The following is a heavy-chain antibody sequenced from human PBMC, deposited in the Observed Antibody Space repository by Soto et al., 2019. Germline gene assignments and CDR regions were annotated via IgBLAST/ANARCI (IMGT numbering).Heavy chain of an antibody. Sequence: EVQLVESGGGLVKPGGSLRLSCAASGFTFSSYSMNWVRQAPGKGLEWVSSISSSSSYIYYADSVKGRFTISRDNAKNSLYRQMNSLRAEDTAVYYCARMYSSSRGYFVLWGRGTLVTVSS. CDR1: GFTFSSYS. V-gene: IGHV3-21*01. D-gene: IGHD6-13*01. CDR3: ARMYSSSRGYFVL. CDR2: ISSSSSYI. J-gene: IGHJ2*01.